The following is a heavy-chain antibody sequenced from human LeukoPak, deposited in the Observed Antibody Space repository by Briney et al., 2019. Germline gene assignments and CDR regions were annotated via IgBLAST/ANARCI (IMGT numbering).Heavy chain of an antibody. D-gene: IGHD2-21*02. Sequence: GGSLRLTCAASGFTFITYNMNWVRQAPGRGLEWVSSISSSSDYIYYVDSVKGRFTISRDNAKNSLYLQMHSLRAEDTALYYCAKDSVVTAIVGYFDYWGQGTLVTVSS. CDR1: GFTFITYN. J-gene: IGHJ4*02. CDR2: ISSSSDYI. V-gene: IGHV3-21*04. CDR3: AKDSVVTAIVGYFDY.